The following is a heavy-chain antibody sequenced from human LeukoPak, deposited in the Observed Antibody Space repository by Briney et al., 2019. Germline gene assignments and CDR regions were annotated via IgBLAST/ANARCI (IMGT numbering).Heavy chain of an antibody. CDR3: ARGYYYDSSGYYSVFQH. V-gene: IGHV3-66*02. D-gene: IGHD3-22*01. CDR2: IYSGGST. Sequence: GGSLRLSCAVSGFTVSTNYMSWVRQAPGKGLEWVSVIYSGGSTYYADSVKGRFTISRDNSKNTLYLQMNSLRAEDTAVYYCARGYYYDSSGYYSVFQHWGQGTLVTVSS. J-gene: IGHJ1*01. CDR1: GFTVSTNY.